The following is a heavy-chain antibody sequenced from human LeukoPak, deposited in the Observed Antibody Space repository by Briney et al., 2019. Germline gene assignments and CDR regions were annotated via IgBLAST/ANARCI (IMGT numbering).Heavy chain of an antibody. D-gene: IGHD3-3*01. CDR3: AREANYDFWSGSNWFDP. V-gene: IGHV1-46*01. CDR1: GYTFTGYY. J-gene: IGHJ5*02. CDR2: INPSGGST. Sequence: ASVKVSCKASGYTFTGYYMHWVRQAPGQGLEWMGIINPSGGSTSYAQKFQGRVTITRDTSASTAYMELSSLRSEDTAVYYCAREANYDFWSGSNWFDPWGQGTLVTVSS.